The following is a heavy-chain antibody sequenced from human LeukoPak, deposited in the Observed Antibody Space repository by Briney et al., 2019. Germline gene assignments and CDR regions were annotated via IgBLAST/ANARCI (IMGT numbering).Heavy chain of an antibody. CDR1: GFTFDDYA. D-gene: IGHD2-2*01. Sequence: GGSVRLSCAASGFTFDDYAMHWVRQAPGKGLEWVSCISWNSGSIGYADSVKGRFTISRDNAKNSLYLQMNSLRAEDTALYYCAKDLGYCSSTSCHSGFDYWGQGTLVTVSS. CDR2: ISWNSGSI. J-gene: IGHJ4*02. CDR3: AKDLGYCSSTSCHSGFDY. V-gene: IGHV3-9*01.